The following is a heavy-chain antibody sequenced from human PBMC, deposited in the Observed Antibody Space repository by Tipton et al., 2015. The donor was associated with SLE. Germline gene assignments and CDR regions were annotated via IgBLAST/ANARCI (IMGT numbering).Heavy chain of an antibody. J-gene: IGHJ6*02. D-gene: IGHD3-16*02. Sequence: TLSLTCTVSGGSISSYYWSWIRQPPGKGLEWIGFIYYSGSTNYNPSLKSRVTMSVDTSKNPFSLKLSSVTAADTAVYYCARDGDYDYIWGSYRPYYYYGMDVWGQGTTVTVSS. CDR1: GGSISSYY. CDR2: IYYSGST. CDR3: ARDGDYDYIWGSYRPYYYYGMDV. V-gene: IGHV4-59*12.